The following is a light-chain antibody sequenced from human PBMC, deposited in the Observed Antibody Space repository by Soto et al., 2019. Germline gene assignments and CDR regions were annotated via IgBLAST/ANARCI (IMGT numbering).Light chain of an antibody. CDR2: SNN. CDR1: RSNIGSNT. Sequence: QSVLTQPPSASGTPGQRVTISCSGSRSNIGSNTVNWYQQLPGTAPKLLIYSNNQRPSGVPDRFSGSKSGTSASLAISGLQSEDEADYYCAAWDDSLNRVFGGGTKLTVL. J-gene: IGLJ3*02. CDR3: AAWDDSLNRV. V-gene: IGLV1-44*01.